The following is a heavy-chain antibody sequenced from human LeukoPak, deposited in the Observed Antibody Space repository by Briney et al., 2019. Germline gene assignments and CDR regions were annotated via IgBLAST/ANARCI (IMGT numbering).Heavy chain of an antibody. CDR1: GYTFTGYY. J-gene: IGHJ5*02. D-gene: IGHD5-24*01. CDR3: ARDLWRWLQTPGS. Sequence: SVKVSCKASGYTFTGYYMHWVRQASGQGLEWMGWINPNSGGTNYAQKFQGRVTMTRDTSISTAYMELSRLRSDDTAVYYCARDLWRWLQTPGSWGQGTLVTVSS. V-gene: IGHV1-2*02. CDR2: INPNSGGT.